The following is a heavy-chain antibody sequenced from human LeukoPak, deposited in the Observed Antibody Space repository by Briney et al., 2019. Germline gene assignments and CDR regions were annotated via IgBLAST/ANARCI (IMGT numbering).Heavy chain of an antibody. Sequence: PGGSLRLSCAASGFTFSSCVMSWVRQAPGKGLEWVSGISGSGSTTYYADSVKGRFTISRGNSKNTLFLQMNSLRAEDTAVYYCAKDRFGITMVRDFDYWGQGTLVTVSS. J-gene: IGHJ4*02. CDR3: AKDRFGITMVRDFDY. V-gene: IGHV3-23*01. CDR2: ISGSGSTT. D-gene: IGHD3-10*01. CDR1: GFTFSSCV.